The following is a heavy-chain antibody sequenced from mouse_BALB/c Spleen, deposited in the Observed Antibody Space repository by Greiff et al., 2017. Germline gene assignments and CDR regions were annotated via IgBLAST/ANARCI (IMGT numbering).Heavy chain of an antibody. CDR1: GFNIKDTY. CDR2: IDPANGNT. CDR3: ARSRGGYYV. J-gene: IGHJ3*02. Sequence: EVQRVESGAELVKPGASVKLSCTASGFNIKDTYMHWVKQRPEQGLEWIGRIDPANGNTKYDPKFQGKATITADTSSNTAYLQLSSLTSEDTAVYYCARSRGGYYVWGQGTLVTVSA. V-gene: IGHV14-3*02. D-gene: IGHD2-3*01.